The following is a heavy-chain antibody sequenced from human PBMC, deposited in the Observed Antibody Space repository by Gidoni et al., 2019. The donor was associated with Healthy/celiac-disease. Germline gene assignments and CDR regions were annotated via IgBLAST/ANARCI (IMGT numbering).Heavy chain of an antibody. V-gene: IGHV3-33*01. CDR2: IWYDGSNK. D-gene: IGHD3-10*01. J-gene: IGHJ6*02. CDR1: GSTFSSYG. CDR3: ARVGTMVQGVINTLYGMDV. Sequence: QVQLVESAGGVVQPGRSLRLSCAASGSTFSSYGLHWVRRAPGKGLEWVAVIWYDGSNKYYADSVKGRFTISRDNSKNTLYLQMNSLRAEDTAVYYCARVGTMVQGVINTLYGMDVWGQGTTVTVSS.